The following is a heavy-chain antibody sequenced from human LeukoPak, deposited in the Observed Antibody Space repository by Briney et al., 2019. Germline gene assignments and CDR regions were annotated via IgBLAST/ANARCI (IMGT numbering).Heavy chain of an antibody. CDR3: AGDYGDLLTGIRFDT. D-gene: IGHD4-17*01. V-gene: IGHV4-30-4*01. Sequence: SETLSLTCTVSGGSISSGDYYWSWIGQPPGKGLEWIGYIYYSGSTYYNPSLKSRVTISIQTSKNQFSLKLTSVTAADTAVYYCAGDYGDLLTGIRFDTWGQGTLVTVSS. CDR2: IYYSGST. CDR1: GGSISSGDYY. J-gene: IGHJ5*02.